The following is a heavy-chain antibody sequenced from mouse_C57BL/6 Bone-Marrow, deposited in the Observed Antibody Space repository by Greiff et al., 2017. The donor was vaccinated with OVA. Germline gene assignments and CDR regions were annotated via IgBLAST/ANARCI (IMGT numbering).Heavy chain of an antibody. CDR1: GFTFSDYY. CDR3: ARGYYYAMDY. CDR2: INYDGSST. V-gene: IGHV5-16*01. J-gene: IGHJ4*01. Sequence: EVMLVESEGGLVQPGSSMKLSCTASGFTFSDYYMAWVRQVPEKGLEWVANINYDGSSTYYLDSLKSRFIISRDNAKNILYLQMSSLKSEDTATYYCARGYYYAMDYWGQGTSVTVSS.